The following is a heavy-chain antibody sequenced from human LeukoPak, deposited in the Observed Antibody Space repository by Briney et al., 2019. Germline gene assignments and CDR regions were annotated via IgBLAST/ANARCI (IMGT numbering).Heavy chain of an antibody. CDR2: IHYSGST. V-gene: IGHV4-39*01. J-gene: IGHJ3*02. CDR3: ARFGRAYNRDRDAFDI. D-gene: IGHD5-24*01. CDR1: GGSISSSNYY. Sequence: SETLSLTCTVSGGSISSSNYYWGWIRQPPGKGLEWIGSIHYSGSTYYNPSLKSRVTISVDTSKNQFSLNLSSVTAADTAVYYCARFGRAYNRDRDAFDIWGQGTMVTVSS.